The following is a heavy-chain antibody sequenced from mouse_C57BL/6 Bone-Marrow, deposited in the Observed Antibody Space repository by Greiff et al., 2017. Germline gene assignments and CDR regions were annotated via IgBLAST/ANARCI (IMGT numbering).Heavy chain of an antibody. V-gene: IGHV1-15*01. CDR3: TTVLNWYFDV. J-gene: IGHJ1*03. CDR2: IDPETGGT. CDR1: GYTFTDYE. Sequence: VQLVASWAELVRPGASVTLSCKASGYTFTDYEMHWVKQTPVHGLEWIGAIDPETGGTAYNQKFKGKAILTADKSSSTAYMELRSLTSEDSAVYYCTTVLNWYFDVWGTVTTVTVSS.